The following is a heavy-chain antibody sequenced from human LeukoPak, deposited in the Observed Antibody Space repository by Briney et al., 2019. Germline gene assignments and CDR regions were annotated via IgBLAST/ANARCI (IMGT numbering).Heavy chain of an antibody. D-gene: IGHD5-24*01. J-gene: IGHJ4*02. CDR1: GGTFTRIA. CDR3: AREDGYNFGFDY. Sequence: GASVKVSCKASGGTFTRIAINWVRQAPGQGLEWMGRIIPILETINYAQNFQGRVTITMDESTSTAYMELNNLRSEDTAVYYCAREDGYNFGFDYWGQGTLVTVSS. V-gene: IGHV1-69*11. CDR2: IIPILETI.